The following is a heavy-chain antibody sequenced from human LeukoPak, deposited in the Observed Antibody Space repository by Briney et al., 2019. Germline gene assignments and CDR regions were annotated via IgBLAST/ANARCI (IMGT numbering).Heavy chain of an antibody. CDR2: ISSSGSTI. J-gene: IGHJ6*04. V-gene: IGHV3-48*03. D-gene: IGHD3-10*02. CDR3: AELGITMTGGV. CDR1: GFTFSSYE. Sequence: GGSHRLSCAASGFTFSSYEMNWVRQAPGKGLEWVSYISSSGSTIYYADSVKGRFTISRDNAKNSLYLQMNSLRAEDTAVYYCAELGITMTGGVWGKGTTVTISS.